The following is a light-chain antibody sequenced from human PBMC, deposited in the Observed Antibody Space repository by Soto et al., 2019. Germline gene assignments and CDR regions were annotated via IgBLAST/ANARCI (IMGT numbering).Light chain of an antibody. Sequence: QSVLTQPPSVSGAPGQRVTISCTGSSSNIGAGYDVHWYQQLPGTAPKLLIYDNSNRPSGVPDRFSGSKSGTSASLAITGLQVEDEADYYCQSYDSSLSGSDVFGTGTKLT. CDR2: DNS. CDR1: SSNIGAGYD. V-gene: IGLV1-40*01. CDR3: QSYDSSLSGSDV. J-gene: IGLJ1*01.